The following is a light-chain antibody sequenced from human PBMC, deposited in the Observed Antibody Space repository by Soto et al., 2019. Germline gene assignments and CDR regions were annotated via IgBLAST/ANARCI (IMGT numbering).Light chain of an antibody. V-gene: IGLV2-8*01. CDR1: SSDVGGYNY. Sequence: QSALTQPPSASGSPGQSVTISCTGTSSDVGGYNYVSWYQQHPGKAPKLMIYDVSKWPSGVPDGFSGSKSGNTASLTVSGLPAEDEADYYCSSFAASNTVVFCGGTKLTVL. CDR2: DVS. J-gene: IGLJ2*01. CDR3: SSFAASNTVV.